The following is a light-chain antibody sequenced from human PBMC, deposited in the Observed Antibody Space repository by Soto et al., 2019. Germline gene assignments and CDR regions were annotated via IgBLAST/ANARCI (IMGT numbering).Light chain of an antibody. CDR3: SAWDDSLYGPV. CDR1: SSNIGNNY. Sequence: QSVLTQPPSVSAAPGQKVTISCSGSSSNIGNNYVSWYQQLPGTAPKVLIYDNNKRPSGIPDRFSGSKSGTLATLGITGLQTGDEADYFCSAWDDSLYGPVFGGGTKLTVL. CDR2: DNN. J-gene: IGLJ3*02. V-gene: IGLV1-51*01.